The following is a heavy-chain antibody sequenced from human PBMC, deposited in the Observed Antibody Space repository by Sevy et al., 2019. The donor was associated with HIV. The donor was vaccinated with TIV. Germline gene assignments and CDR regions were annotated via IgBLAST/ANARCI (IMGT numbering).Heavy chain of an antibody. CDR3: ASTDYNDSDGYYLDAFDI. J-gene: IGHJ3*02. V-gene: IGHV1-69*13. Sequence: ASVKVSCKAFGGTFSSYAISWVRQAPGQGLEWMGGIIPISATANYAQKFQGRVTITADESTSTAYMEMNSLISEDTAVYYCASTDYNDSDGYYLDAFDIWGQGTVVTVSS. CDR1: GGTFSSYA. D-gene: IGHD3-22*01. CDR2: IIPISATA.